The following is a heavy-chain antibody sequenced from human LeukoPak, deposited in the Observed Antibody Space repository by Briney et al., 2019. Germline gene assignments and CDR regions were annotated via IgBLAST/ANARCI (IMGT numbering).Heavy chain of an antibody. CDR1: GYTFTSYD. D-gene: IGHD2-2*01. CDR2: MNPNSGNT. Sequence: ASVKVSCKASGYTFTSYDINWVRQAPGQGLEWMGWMNPNSGNTGYAQKFQGRVTMTRNTSISTAYMELSSLRSEDTAVYYCARGESTGYCSSTSCYRGFDPWGQGTLVTVSS. J-gene: IGHJ5*02. V-gene: IGHV1-8*01. CDR3: ARGESTGYCSSTSCYRGFDP.